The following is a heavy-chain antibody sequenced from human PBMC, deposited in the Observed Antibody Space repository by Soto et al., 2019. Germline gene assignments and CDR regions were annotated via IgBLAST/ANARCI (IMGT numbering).Heavy chain of an antibody. CDR1: GFTFSSYA. Sequence: GGSLRLSCAASGFTFSSYAMSWVRQAPGKGLEWVSAISGSGGSTYYADSVKGRFTISRDNSKNTLYLQMNSLRAEDTAVYYCAKDRGGIEWLGYYYYYMDVWGKGTTVTVSS. V-gene: IGHV3-23*01. J-gene: IGHJ6*03. CDR3: AKDRGGIEWLGYYYYYMDV. CDR2: ISGSGGST. D-gene: IGHD6-19*01.